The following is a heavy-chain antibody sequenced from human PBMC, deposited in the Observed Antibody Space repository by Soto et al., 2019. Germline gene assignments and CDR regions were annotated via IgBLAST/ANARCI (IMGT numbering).Heavy chain of an antibody. Sequence: HLVQSGPEVKKPGASITVSCKTSGDTFTNFGLSWVRQAPGQGLEWMGWIATYNSNRNYAQKFQGRLTLTTATSTSTAYMELKNLGYDDTAVYYCARGVRGVVNWFDPWGQGTLVTVSS. D-gene: IGHD3-10*01. CDR3: ARGVRGVVNWFDP. J-gene: IGHJ5*02. V-gene: IGHV1-18*01. CDR2: IATYNSNR. CDR1: GDTFTNFG.